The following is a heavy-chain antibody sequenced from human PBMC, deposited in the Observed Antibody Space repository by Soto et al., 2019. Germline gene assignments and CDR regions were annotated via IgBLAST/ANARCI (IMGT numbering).Heavy chain of an antibody. CDR1: EFSLTTSGVG. CDR2: ISWNDDT. D-gene: IGHD5-18*01. J-gene: IGHJ4*02. CDR3: AYRLRYSHGGAGSHY. Sequence: SGPTLVNSTQTLTLTCTFSEFSLTTSGVGVRWIRQPPGKALQWLALISWNDDTAYSPSLKSRLPISKGTSKNQVVLTMTNMDPVDTATYYRAYRLRYSHGGAGSHYWGQGTQVTVSS. V-gene: IGHV2-5*01.